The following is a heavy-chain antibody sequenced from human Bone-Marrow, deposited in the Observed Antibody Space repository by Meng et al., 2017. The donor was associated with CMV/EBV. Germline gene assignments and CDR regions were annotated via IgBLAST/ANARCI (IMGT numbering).Heavy chain of an antibody. CDR2: ITPNIGGT. V-gene: IGHV1-2*02. CDR1: GHTFTGYY. D-gene: IGHD3-16*01. CDR3: ARARYGFSPTGGFDY. J-gene: IGHJ4*02. Sequence: ASVKVSCKASGHTFTGYYMHWARQAPGQGLEWMGWITPNIGGTNYTQKFQGRVTMTRDTSINRAYMELSRLRSDDTAVYYCARARYGFSPTGGFDYWGQGTLVTVSS.